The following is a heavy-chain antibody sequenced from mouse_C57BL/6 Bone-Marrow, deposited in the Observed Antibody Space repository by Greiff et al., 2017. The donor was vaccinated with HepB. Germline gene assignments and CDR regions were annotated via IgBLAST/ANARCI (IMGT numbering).Heavy chain of an antibody. D-gene: IGHD1-1*02. CDR2: ISYDGSN. CDR3: ARDGWEGVYFDY. V-gene: IGHV3-6*01. Sequence: EVQLQESGPGLVKPSQSLSLTCSVTGYSITSGYYWNWIRQFPGNKLEWMGYISYDGSNNYNPSLKNRISITRDTSKHQFFLKLNSVTTEDTATYYCARDGWEGVYFDYWGQGTTLTVSS. J-gene: IGHJ2*01. CDR1: GYSITSGYY.